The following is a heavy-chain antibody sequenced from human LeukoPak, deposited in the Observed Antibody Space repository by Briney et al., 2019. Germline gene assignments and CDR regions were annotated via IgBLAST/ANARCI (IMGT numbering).Heavy chain of an antibody. V-gene: IGHV3-74*01. CDR3: ARESGSGYQFDY. J-gene: IGHJ4*02. CDR2: INRDGSST. D-gene: IGHD3-22*01. Sequence: GGSLRLPCATSGFTFSSYWMHWVRQAPGKGLVWVSRINRDGSSTNYADSVKGRFTISRDNAKNTLYLQMNSLRAEDTAVYYCARESGSGYQFDYWGQGTLVTVSS. CDR1: GFTFSSYW.